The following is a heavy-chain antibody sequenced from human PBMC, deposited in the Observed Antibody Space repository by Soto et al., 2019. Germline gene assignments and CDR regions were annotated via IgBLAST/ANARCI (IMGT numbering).Heavy chain of an antibody. CDR3: SSSPDY. J-gene: IGHJ4*02. CDR1: GGSFNRHT. V-gene: IGHV1-69*01. Sequence: QVQLVQSGAEVRKPGSSVRVSCKASGGSFNRHTISWVRQAPGQGLEWMGGIIPIFGTANHAQKFQGRVTITADESTSTAYMELSSLRSEDTAVYYCSSSPDYWGQGTLVTVSS. CDR2: IIPIFGTA.